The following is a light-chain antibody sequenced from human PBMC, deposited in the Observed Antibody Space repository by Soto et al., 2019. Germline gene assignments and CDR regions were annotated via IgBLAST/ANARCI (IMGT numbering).Light chain of an antibody. J-gene: IGLJ2*01. CDR3: SSYTSSSTLV. CDR2: EVS. CDR1: SSDIGGYNY. V-gene: IGLV2-14*01. Sequence: QSALTQPASVSGSPGQSITISCTGTSSDIGGYNYVSWYQQYPGKAPKIMIYEVSNRPSGVSNRFSGSRSGNTASLTISGLQAEDEADYYCSSYTSSSTLVFGGGTKLTVL.